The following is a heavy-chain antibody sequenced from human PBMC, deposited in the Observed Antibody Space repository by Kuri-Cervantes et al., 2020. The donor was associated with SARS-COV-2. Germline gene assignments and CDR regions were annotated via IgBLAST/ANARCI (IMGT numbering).Heavy chain of an antibody. CDR1: GGSISSSSYY. D-gene: IGHD3-10*01. J-gene: IGHJ5*02. Sequence: SETLSLTCTVSGGSISSSSYYWGWIRQPPGKGLEWIGSIYYSGSTYYNPSLKSRVTISVDTSKNQFSLKLSSVTAADTAVYYCASRYGSGLFTFDPWGQGTLVTVSS. CDR2: IYYSGST. CDR3: ASRYGSGLFTFDP. V-gene: IGHV4-39*07.